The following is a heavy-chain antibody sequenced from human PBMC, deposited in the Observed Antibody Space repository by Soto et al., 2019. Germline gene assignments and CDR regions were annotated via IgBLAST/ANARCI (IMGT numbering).Heavy chain of an antibody. Sequence: QVQLQESGPGLVKPSGTLSLTCAVSGGSISSSNWWSWVRQPPGKGLEWIGEIYHSGSTNYNPSLKSRVTISVDKSKNQFSLKLSSVTAADTAVYYCARDGGIWFGELRYWFDPWGQGTLVTVSS. V-gene: IGHV4-4*02. CDR2: IYHSGST. D-gene: IGHD3-10*01. CDR1: GGSISSSNW. CDR3: ARDGGIWFGELRYWFDP. J-gene: IGHJ5*02.